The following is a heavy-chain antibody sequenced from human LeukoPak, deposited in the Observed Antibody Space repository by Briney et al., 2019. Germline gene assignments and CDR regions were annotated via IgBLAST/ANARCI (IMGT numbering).Heavy chain of an antibody. J-gene: IGHJ2*01. CDR3: AEWNSVYWYFDL. CDR2: ISGSGGST. D-gene: IGHD1-1*01. CDR1: GFTFSSYA. Sequence: PGGSLRLSCAASGFTFSSYAMSWVRQVPGKGLEWVSSISGSGGSTYCADSVKGRFTISRDNSKNTLYLQMNGLRAEDTALYYCAEWNSVYWYFDLWGRGTLVTVSS. V-gene: IGHV3-23*01.